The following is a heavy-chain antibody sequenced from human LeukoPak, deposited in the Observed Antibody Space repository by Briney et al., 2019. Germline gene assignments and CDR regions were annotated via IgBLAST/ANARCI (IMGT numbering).Heavy chain of an antibody. CDR2: ISSSSSTI. CDR1: GFTFSSYG. CDR3: AKLYDSSGYYETNWFDP. J-gene: IGHJ5*02. D-gene: IGHD3-22*01. Sequence: PGGSLRLSCAASGFTFSSYGMHWVRQAPGKGLEWVSYISSSSSTIYYVDSVKGRFTISRDNAKNLLFLQMNSLRAEDTAVYYCAKLYDSSGYYETNWFDPWAREPWSPSPQ. V-gene: IGHV3-48*01.